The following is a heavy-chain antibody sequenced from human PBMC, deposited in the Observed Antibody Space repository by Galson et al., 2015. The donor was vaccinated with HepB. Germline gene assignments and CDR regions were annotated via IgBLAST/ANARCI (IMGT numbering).Heavy chain of an antibody. Sequence: SETLSLTCTVSGGSISSYYWSWIRQPPGKGLEWIGYIYYSGSTNYNPSLKSRVTISVDTSKNQFSLKLSSVTAADTAVYYCAGGLFDYWGQGTLVTVSS. CDR2: IYYSGST. V-gene: IGHV4-59*01. CDR1: GGSISSYY. J-gene: IGHJ4*02. CDR3: AGGLFDY. D-gene: IGHD3-16*01.